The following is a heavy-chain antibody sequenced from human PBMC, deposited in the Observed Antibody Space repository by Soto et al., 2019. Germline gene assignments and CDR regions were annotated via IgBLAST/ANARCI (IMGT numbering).Heavy chain of an antibody. J-gene: IGHJ6*02. Sequence: SETLSLTCTVSGGSISSGNYYWSWIRQHPGRGLEWIGYIYYSGTTYYNPSLKSRVAISIDRSKNQFSLKLSSVTAADTAVYYRARDRATYGMDVWGQGTTVTVSS. CDR2: IYYSGTT. V-gene: IGHV4-31*03. CDR1: GGSISSGNYY. D-gene: IGHD3-10*01. CDR3: ARDRATYGMDV.